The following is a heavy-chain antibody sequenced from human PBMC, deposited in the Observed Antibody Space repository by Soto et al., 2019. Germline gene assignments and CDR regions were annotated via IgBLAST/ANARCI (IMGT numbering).Heavy chain of an antibody. J-gene: IGHJ5*02. CDR1: GFTFIDYH. CDR2: ISGRSYSI. CDR3: ARGAERGWGWFDP. Sequence: RRLSCAASGFTFIDYHMSWIRQAPGKGLEWVSYISGRSYSIYYADSVKGRFTISRDNAKNSVYLEMSSLRVEDTAVYYCARGAERGWGWFDPWGQGTLVTVSS. D-gene: IGHD6-19*01. V-gene: IGHV3-11*01.